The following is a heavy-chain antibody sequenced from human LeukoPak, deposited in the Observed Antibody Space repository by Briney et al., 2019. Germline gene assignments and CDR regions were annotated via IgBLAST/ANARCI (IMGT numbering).Heavy chain of an antibody. D-gene: IGHD3-10*01. Sequence: PGGSLRLSCAASGFTFSDYYMSWIRQAPGKGLEWVAYISNSGTTMYYADSVKGRFTISRDNSKNTLYLQMNSLRAEDTAVYYCAKVGRNYYGSGSYSSYFDYWGQGTLVTVSS. CDR3: AKVGRNYYGSGSYSSYFDY. CDR2: ISNSGTTM. CDR1: GFTFSDYY. V-gene: IGHV3-11*04. J-gene: IGHJ4*02.